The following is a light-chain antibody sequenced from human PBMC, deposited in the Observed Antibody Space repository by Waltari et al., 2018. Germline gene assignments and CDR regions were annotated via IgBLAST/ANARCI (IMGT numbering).Light chain of an antibody. CDR1: QSVSSD. CDR2: DAS. CDR3: QQRSSWPWT. J-gene: IGKJ1*01. V-gene: IGKV3-11*01. Sequence: EIVLTQSPATLSLSPGERATLSCRASQSVSSDLAWYQQKPGQGPRLLIYDASNRATGIPARFSGSGSETDFTPTISSLEPEDFAVYYCQQRSSWPWTFGQGTKVDVK.